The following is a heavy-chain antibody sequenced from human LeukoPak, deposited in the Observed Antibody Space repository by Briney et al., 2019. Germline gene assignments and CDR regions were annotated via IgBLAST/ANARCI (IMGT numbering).Heavy chain of an antibody. CDR2: IYYSGST. J-gene: IGHJ4*02. Sequence: SETLSLTCTVSGGSISSHYWSWIRQPPGKGLEWIGYIYYSGSTNYNPSLKSRVTISVDTSKNQFSLKLSSVTAADTAVYYCARVRSSGWYSGIDYWGQGTLVTVSS. CDR3: ARVRSSGWYSGIDY. CDR1: GGSISSHY. V-gene: IGHV4-59*11. D-gene: IGHD6-19*01.